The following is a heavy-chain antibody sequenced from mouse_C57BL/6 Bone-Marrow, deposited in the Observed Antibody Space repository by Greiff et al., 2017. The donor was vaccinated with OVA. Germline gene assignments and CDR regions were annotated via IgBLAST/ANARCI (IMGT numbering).Heavy chain of an antibody. CDR1: GYTFTSYG. D-gene: IGHD1-1*01. CDR3: ARGGSSYDWYFDV. J-gene: IGHJ1*03. V-gene: IGHV1-81*01. Sequence: VQRVESGAELARPGASVKLSCKASGYTFTSYGISWVKQRTGQGLEWIGEIYPRSGNTYYNEKFKGKATLTADKSSSTAYMELRSLTSEDSAVYFCARGGSSYDWYFDVWGTGTTVTVSS. CDR2: IYPRSGNT.